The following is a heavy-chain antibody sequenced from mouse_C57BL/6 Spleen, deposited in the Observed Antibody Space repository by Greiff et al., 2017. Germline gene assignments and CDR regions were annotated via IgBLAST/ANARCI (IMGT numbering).Heavy chain of an antibody. CDR3: ARLYYGSRIYYFDY. D-gene: IGHD1-1*01. Sequence: EVQLQQSGPELVKPGASVKISCKASGYTFTDYYMNWVKQSHGKSLEWIGDINPNNGGTSYNQKFKGKATLTVDKSSSTAYMELRSLTSEDSAVYYCARLYYGSRIYYFDYWGQGTTLTVSS. CDR2: INPNNGGT. J-gene: IGHJ2*01. V-gene: IGHV1-26*01. CDR1: GYTFTDYY.